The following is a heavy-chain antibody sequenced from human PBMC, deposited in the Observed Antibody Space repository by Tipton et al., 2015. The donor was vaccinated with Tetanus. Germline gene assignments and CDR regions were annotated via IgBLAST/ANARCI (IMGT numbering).Heavy chain of an antibody. D-gene: IGHD3-10*01. CDR2: ISGYNGNT. CDR1: GYTFTRYG. J-gene: IGHJ4*02. Sequence: QLVQSGPEVKKPGASVKVSCKASGYTFTRYGLTWARQAPGQGPAWMGWISGYNGNTNHAPKFQGRFTMTTATTTNTAYMELTSLRSDETAVYYCARDYVGSGSNYYFDYWGQGGQVSVSS. V-gene: IGHV1-18*01. CDR3: ARDYVGSGSNYYFDY.